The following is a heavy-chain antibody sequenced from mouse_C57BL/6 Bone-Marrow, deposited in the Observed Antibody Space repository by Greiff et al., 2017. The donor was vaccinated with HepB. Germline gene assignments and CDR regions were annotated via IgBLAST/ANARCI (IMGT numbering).Heavy chain of an antibody. CDR1: GFTFSDYY. CDR3: VRQGYYSNPDV. CDR2: ISNGGGST. V-gene: IGHV5-12*01. J-gene: IGHJ1*03. Sequence: EVNVVESGGGLVQPGGSLKLSCAASGFTFSDYYMYWVRQTPEKRLEWVAYISNGGGSTYYPDTVKGRFTISRDNAKNTLYLQMSRLKSEDTAMYYCVRQGYYSNPDVWGTGTTVTVSS. D-gene: IGHD2-5*01.